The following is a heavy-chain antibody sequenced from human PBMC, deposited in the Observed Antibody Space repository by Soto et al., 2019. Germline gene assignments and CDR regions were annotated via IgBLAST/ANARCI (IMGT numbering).Heavy chain of an antibody. Sequence: PGGSLRLSCAASGFTVSSYAMSWVRQAPGKGLEWVSGISGSGDSTYYADSVKGRFTISRDNSKNTLYLQMNSLRAEDTAVYYCAKDLKNYYDSSGFHDVFDIWGQGTMVTVSS. V-gene: IGHV3-23*01. CDR1: GFTVSSYA. CDR2: ISGSGDST. D-gene: IGHD3-22*01. CDR3: AKDLKNYYDSSGFHDVFDI. J-gene: IGHJ3*02.